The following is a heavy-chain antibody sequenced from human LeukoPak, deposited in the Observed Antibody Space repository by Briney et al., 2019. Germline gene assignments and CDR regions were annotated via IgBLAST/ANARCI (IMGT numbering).Heavy chain of an antibody. CDR2: ISDKGTT. D-gene: IGHD6-19*01. J-gene: IGHJ4*02. CDR3: ARRDAGWNYCDY. CDR1: GVSINSHN. V-gene: IGHV4-59*08. Sequence: SETPNLTCAVFGVSINSHNWSWFRQSPWRYPQWIGHISDKGTTKYTPSVKSRVIIWADTSKNHLSLNLTSVLAADTAIYYCARRDAGWNYCDYWGQGILVTVSS.